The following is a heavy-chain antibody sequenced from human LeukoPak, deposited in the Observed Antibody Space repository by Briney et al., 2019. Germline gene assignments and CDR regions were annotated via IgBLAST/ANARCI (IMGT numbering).Heavy chain of an antibody. J-gene: IGHJ4*02. D-gene: IGHD3-9*01. CDR1: GFTFSNYW. Sequence: GGSLRLSCAAFGFTFSNYWMTWVRQAPGKGLEWVASIKQDGGETYYVDSVKGRFSVSRDNSKNTMYLQMNSLRTEDTAVYCCMREGDWAYWGQGTLVTVSS. V-gene: IGHV3-7*03. CDR3: MREGDWAY. CDR2: IKQDGGET.